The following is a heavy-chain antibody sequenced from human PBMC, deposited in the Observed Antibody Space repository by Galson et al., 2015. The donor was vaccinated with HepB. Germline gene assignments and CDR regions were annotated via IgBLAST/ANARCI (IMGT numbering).Heavy chain of an antibody. CDR3: ARTKVYHDFWGGFSYSYSPFDF. CDR1: GFTFSNFA. Sequence: SLRLSCAASGFTFSNFAIHWVRQAPARGLEWVAVISNDGSNTYSSDSVKGRFIISRDNSNNTLYLQMNSLRADDTALYFCARTKVYHDFWGGFSYSYSPFDFWGQGILVTVSS. J-gene: IGHJ4*02. D-gene: IGHD3-3*01. CDR2: ISNDGSNT. V-gene: IGHV3-30*03.